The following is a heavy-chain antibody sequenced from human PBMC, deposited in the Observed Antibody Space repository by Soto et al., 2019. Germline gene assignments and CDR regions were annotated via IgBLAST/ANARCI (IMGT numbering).Heavy chain of an antibody. V-gene: IGHV3-30*18. Sequence: QVQLVESGGGVVQPGRSLRLSCAASGFTFSSYGMHWVRQAPGKGLEWVAVISYDGTNKYYAGSVKGRFTISRDNSKNXLXLQMNSLRAEDTAVYYCAKAAGDYGGNAYYYYGMDVWGQGTTVTVSS. CDR2: ISYDGTNK. J-gene: IGHJ6*02. D-gene: IGHD4-17*01. CDR3: AKAAGDYGGNAYYYYGMDV. CDR1: GFTFSSYG.